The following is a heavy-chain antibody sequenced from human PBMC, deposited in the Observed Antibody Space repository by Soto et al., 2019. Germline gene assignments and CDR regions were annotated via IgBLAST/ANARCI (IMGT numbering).Heavy chain of an antibody. D-gene: IGHD2-8*01. V-gene: IGHV4-31*03. Sequence: QVQLQESGSGLLKPSQTLSLDCSVSGDSLRRGFHHWSWIRQTPGKGLQVIGYIDTNGDTHYAQSIRNRLNMSIVTTESRFSLKVTSVTAADTAVYYCARGTVYYCPNDKCGFFFDHWGQGALVTVTS. CDR3: ARGTVYYCPNDKCGFFFDH. CDR2: IDTNGDT. CDR1: GDSLRRGFHH. J-gene: IGHJ4*02.